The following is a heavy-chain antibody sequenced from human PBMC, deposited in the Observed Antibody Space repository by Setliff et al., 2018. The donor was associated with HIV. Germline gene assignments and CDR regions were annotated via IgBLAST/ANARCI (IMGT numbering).Heavy chain of an antibody. D-gene: IGHD1-26*01. Sequence: LKISCAASGFTFSTYAMGWVRQAPGKGLEWVSHVGGGRFETYYADSVQGRFTVSRDDSKSAIYLQMESLRAEDTALYYCAKIMWDTGNYHSFVGHWGQGTLVTVSS. J-gene: IGHJ4*02. CDR3: AKIMWDTGNYHSFVGH. CDR2: VGGGRFET. V-gene: IGHV3-23*01. CDR1: GFTFSTYA.